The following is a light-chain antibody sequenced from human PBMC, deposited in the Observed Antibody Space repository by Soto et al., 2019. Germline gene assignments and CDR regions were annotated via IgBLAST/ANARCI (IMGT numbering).Light chain of an antibody. CDR1: SIDVGHYKY. Sequence: QSALPQPASVSGSPGQSITISCTGTSIDVGHYKYVSWYQQHPGKAPKLMIYEVSNRPSGVSNRFSGSKSGNTASLTISGLQAEDETDYYCFSYTSSGTYVFGTGTKVTVL. J-gene: IGLJ1*01. CDR2: EVS. V-gene: IGLV2-14*01. CDR3: FSYTSSGTYV.